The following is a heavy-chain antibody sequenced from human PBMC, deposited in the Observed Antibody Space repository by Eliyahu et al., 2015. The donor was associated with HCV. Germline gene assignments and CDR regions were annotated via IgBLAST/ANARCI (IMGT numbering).Heavy chain of an antibody. CDR1: GFSLTTPRMC. CDR3: ARTYSSGWLHYFDY. V-gene: IGHV2-70*13. D-gene: IGHD6-19*01. Sequence: QVTLRESGPALVKPTQTLTLTCTFSGFSLTTPRMCVTWTRQSPGKALQWLALIDWNDDKYYTTSLKTRLTISKDTSKNQVVLTMTNMDPADTGTYYCARTYSSGWLHYFDYWGQGSLVTVSS. J-gene: IGHJ4*02. CDR2: IDWNDDK.